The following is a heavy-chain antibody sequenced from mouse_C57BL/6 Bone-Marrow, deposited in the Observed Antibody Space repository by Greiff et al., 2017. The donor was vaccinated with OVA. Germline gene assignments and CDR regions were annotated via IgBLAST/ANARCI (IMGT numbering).Heavy chain of an antibody. CDR2: IYPGSGST. CDR3: ARDYYGSRHYYYAMDY. V-gene: IGHV1-55*01. D-gene: IGHD1-1*01. J-gene: IGHJ4*01. Sequence: QVQLQQPGAELVKPGASVKMSCKASGYTFTSYWLTWVKQRPGQGLEWIGVIYPGSGSTNYNEKFKSKATLTVDPSSSTAYMQRSSLTSEDSAVYYCARDYYGSRHYYYAMDYWGQGTSVTVSS. CDR1: GYTFTSYW.